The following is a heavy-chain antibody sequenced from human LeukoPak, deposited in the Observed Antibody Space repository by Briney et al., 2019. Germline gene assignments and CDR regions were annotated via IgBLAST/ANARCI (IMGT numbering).Heavy chain of an antibody. V-gene: IGHV3-48*03. Sequence: GSLRLSCVASGFTFSSSEMNWVRQAPGKGLEWISYITSSSRTIWYADSVKGRFTISRDNAKNSLYLQMNSLRAEDTAVYYCARGHTAVTRHFDFWGQGTLVTVSS. D-gene: IGHD4-17*01. CDR1: GFTFSSSE. CDR2: ITSSSRTI. CDR3: ARGHTAVTRHFDF. J-gene: IGHJ4*02.